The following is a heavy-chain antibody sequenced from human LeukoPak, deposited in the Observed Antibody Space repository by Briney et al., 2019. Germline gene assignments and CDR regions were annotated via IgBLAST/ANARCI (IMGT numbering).Heavy chain of an antibody. D-gene: IGHD4-23*01. CDR2: INPNSGGT. CDR1: GYTFTGYY. CDR3: ARANYGGNLGDY. Sequence: GASMKVSCKASGYTFTGYYMHWVRQAPGQGLEWMGWINPNSGGTNYAQKFQGRVTMTRDTSISTAYMELSRLRSDDTAVYYCARANYGGNLGDYWGQGTLVTVSS. V-gene: IGHV1-2*02. J-gene: IGHJ4*02.